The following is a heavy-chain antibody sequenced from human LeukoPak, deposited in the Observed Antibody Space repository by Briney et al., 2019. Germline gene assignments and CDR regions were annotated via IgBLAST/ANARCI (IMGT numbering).Heavy chain of an antibody. J-gene: IGHJ4*02. V-gene: IGHV4-31*03. Sequence: SETLSLTCTVPGGSVSSGSHYYNWIRQHPGKGLEWIGYIYHTGITSYNPSLRSRVTMSVDTSMNQVSLKLNSLTAADTAVYYCAASSGVTLGRFWGQGFLVTVSS. CDR3: AASSGVTLGRF. CDR2: IYHTGIT. D-gene: IGHD4/OR15-4a*01. CDR1: GGSVSSGSHY.